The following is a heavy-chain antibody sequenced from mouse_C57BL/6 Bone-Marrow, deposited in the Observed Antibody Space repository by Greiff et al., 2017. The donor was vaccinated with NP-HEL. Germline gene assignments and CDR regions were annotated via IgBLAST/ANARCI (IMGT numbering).Heavy chain of an antibody. CDR1: GYTFTDYY. V-gene: IGHV1-19*01. Sequence: EVQLQQSGPVLVKPGASVKMSCKASGYTFTDYYMNWVKQSHGKSLEWIGVINPYNGGTSYNQKFKGKATLTVDKSSSTAYMELNSLTSEDSAVYYCARKGDWDLFAYWGQGTLVTVSA. CDR2: INPYNGGT. D-gene: IGHD4-1*01. J-gene: IGHJ3*01. CDR3: ARKGDWDLFAY.